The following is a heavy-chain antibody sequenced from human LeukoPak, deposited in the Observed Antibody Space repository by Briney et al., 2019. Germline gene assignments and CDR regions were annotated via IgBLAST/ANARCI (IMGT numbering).Heavy chain of an antibody. Sequence: GGSLRLSCAAPGFTFSTHSMYWVRQAPGKGLEWVSSISASSNFIHYAESVRGRLTISRDNAKNPLYLQMNSLGAQDTAVYYCARPATGYCSSAGCHWDSWGQGTLVTVSS. J-gene: IGHJ4*02. CDR3: ARPATGYCSSAGCHWDS. CDR2: ISASSNFI. CDR1: GFTFSTHS. V-gene: IGHV3-21*01. D-gene: IGHD2-2*01.